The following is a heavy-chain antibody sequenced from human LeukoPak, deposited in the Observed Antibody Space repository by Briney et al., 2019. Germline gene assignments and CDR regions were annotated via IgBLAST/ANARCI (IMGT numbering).Heavy chain of an antibody. CDR1: GYTFTDYF. Sequence: GASVKVSCKASGYTFTDYFIHWVRQAPGQGLEWMGWIHPNTVVTNFDQRFRGRVTLTRDTSISTAYMELSRLRSDDTALYYCARGTKDILGPVDYWGQGTLVTVSS. J-gene: IGHJ4*02. D-gene: IGHD1-26*01. V-gene: IGHV1-2*02. CDR3: ARGTKDILGPVDY. CDR2: IHPNTVVT.